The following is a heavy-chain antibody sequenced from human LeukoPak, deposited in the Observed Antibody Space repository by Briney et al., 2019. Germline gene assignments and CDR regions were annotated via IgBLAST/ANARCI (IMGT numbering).Heavy chain of an antibody. D-gene: IGHD1-26*01. CDR1: GFTFSSYG. CDR3: ARGAIGSYYTLFDS. V-gene: IGHV3-23*01. Sequence: PGGTLRLSCAASGFTFSSYGMSWVRQAPGKGLEWVSAISGSGGSTYYADSVKGRFTISRDSSKNTLYLQMNSLRAEDTALYYCARGAIGSYYTLFDSWGQGTLVTVSS. CDR2: ISGSGGST. J-gene: IGHJ4*02.